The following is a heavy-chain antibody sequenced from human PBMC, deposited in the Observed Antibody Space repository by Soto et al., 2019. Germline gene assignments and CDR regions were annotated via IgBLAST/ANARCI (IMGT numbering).Heavy chain of an antibody. J-gene: IGHJ4*02. CDR3: ARDKGDGSGSYYGY. V-gene: IGHV1-18*01. CDR2: ISAYNGNT. Sequence: QVQLVQSGAEVKKPGASVKVSCKASGYTFTSYGISWVRQAPGQGLEWMGWISAYNGNTNYTQKLRGRVTITTDPPTSPAYMELRSVRSDDTAVYYCARDKGDGSGSYYGYWGQGTLVTVSS. D-gene: IGHD3-10*01. CDR1: GYTFTSYG.